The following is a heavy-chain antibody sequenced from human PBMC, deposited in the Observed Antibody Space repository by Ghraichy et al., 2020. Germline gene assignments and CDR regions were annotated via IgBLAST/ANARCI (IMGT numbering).Heavy chain of an antibody. CDR2: ISGSGGST. V-gene: IGHV3-23*01. CDR3: AKDADELGDSSVLAFDI. J-gene: IGHJ3*02. CDR1: GFTFSSYA. Sequence: GGSLRLSCAASGFTFSSYAMSWVRQAPGKGLEWVSAISGSGGSTYYADSVKGRFTISRDNSKNTLYLQMNSLRAEDTAVYYCAKDADELGDSSVLAFDIWGQGTMVTVSS. D-gene: IGHD3-22*01.